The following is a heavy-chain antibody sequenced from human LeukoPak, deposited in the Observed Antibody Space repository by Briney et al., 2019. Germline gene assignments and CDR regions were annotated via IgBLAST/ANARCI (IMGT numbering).Heavy chain of an antibody. CDR1: GGSISSYY. CDR3: ARQLYSSGWYFQSGKYNWFDP. V-gene: IGHV4-59*08. Sequence: SETLSLTCTVSGGSISSYYWSWIRQPPGKGLEWTGYIYYSGSTNYNPSLKSRVTISVDTSKNQFSLKPSSVTAADTAVYYCARQLYSSGWYFQSGKYNWFDPWGQGTLVTVSS. CDR2: IYYSGST. J-gene: IGHJ5*02. D-gene: IGHD6-19*01.